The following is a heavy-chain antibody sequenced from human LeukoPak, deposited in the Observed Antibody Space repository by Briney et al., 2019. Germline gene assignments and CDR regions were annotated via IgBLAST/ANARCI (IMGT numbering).Heavy chain of an antibody. V-gene: IGHV3-43*02. J-gene: IGHJ6*02. CDR2: INGDGGAT. CDR3: AKGAYSYGQENYYYYYGMDV. D-gene: IGHD5-18*01. CDR1: GFNFDDYA. Sequence: PGGSLRLSCAASGFNFDDYAMHWVRQAPGKGLEWVSLINGDGGATFYADSVKGRFTISRDNSKNSLYLQMNSLRTEDTALYYCAKGAYSYGQENYYYYYGMDVWGQGTTVTVSS.